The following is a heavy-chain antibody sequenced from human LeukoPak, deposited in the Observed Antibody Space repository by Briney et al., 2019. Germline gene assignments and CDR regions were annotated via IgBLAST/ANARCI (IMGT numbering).Heavy chain of an antibody. CDR3: ARVFYNGTYFDY. CDR2: INIDGSSI. Sequence: GGSLRLSCAASGFTLNHYLMLWVRQAPGKGLVWVSRINIDGSSISYADSVKGRFTISRDNAKNTLYLQMNSLRAEDTAVYYCARVFYNGTYFDYWGQGSLVTVSS. CDR1: GFTLNHYL. J-gene: IGHJ4*02. V-gene: IGHV3-74*01. D-gene: IGHD1-26*01.